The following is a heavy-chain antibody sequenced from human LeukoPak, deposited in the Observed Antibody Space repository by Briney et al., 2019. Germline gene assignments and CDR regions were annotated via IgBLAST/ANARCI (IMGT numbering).Heavy chain of an antibody. Sequence: PGGSLRLSCAASGFTFDDYAMHWVRQAPGKGLEWVSLISGDGGSTYYADSVKGRFTISRDNSKNSLYLQMNSRRTEDTALYYCAKDLNYDILTGPFDYWGQGTLVTVSS. CDR3: AKDLNYDILTGPFDY. J-gene: IGHJ4*02. CDR1: GFTFDDYA. CDR2: ISGDGGST. D-gene: IGHD3-9*01. V-gene: IGHV3-43*02.